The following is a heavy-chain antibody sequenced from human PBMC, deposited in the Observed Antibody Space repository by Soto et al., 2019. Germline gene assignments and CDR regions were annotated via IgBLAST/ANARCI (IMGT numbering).Heavy chain of an antibody. D-gene: IGHD6-13*01. J-gene: IGHJ4*02. CDR1: GFTFDDYT. Sequence: EVQLVESGGVVVQPGGSLRLSCAASGFTFDDYTMHWVRQAPGKGLEWVSLISWEGGSTYYADSVKGRFTISRDNSKNSLYLQMNSLRTEDSALYYCAKGLKEPPQLVDYWGQGTLVTVSS. CDR3: AKGLKEPPQLVDY. CDR2: ISWEGGST. V-gene: IGHV3-43*01.